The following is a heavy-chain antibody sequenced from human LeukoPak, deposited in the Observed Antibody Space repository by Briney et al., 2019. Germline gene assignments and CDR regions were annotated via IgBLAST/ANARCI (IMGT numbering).Heavy chain of an antibody. D-gene: IGHD2-15*01. Sequence: ASVKVSRKASGYTFTIYYMHWVRQAPGQGLEWMGIINPSGGSTSYAQKFQGRVTMTRDTSTSTVYMELSSLRSEDTAVYYCARDGLGYCGGGSCPKGLDAFDIWGQGTMVTVSS. J-gene: IGHJ3*02. CDR3: ARDGLGYCGGGSCPKGLDAFDI. CDR2: INPSGGST. CDR1: GYTFTIYY. V-gene: IGHV1-46*01.